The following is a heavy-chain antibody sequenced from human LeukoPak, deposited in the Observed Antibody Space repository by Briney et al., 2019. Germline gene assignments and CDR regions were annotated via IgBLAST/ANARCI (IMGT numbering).Heavy chain of an antibody. V-gene: IGHV3-15*01. CDR2: IKSNTDGGTT. CDR3: TASSRSTVTTLYY. J-gene: IGHJ4*02. Sequence: GGSLRLSCAASGXTFSNAWMSWVRQAPGKGLEWVGRIKSNTDGGTTDYAAPVKGRFTISRDDSKNTLYLQMNSLKTEDTAVYYCTASSRSTVTTLYYWGQGTLVTVSS. D-gene: IGHD4-17*01. CDR1: GXTFSNAW.